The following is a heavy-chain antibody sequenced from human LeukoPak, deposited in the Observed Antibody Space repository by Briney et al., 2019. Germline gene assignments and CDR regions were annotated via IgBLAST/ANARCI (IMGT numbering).Heavy chain of an antibody. Sequence: GGSLRLSCAASGFTFSSYEMNWVRQAPGKGLEWVSAITGSGGRTYYADSVKGRFTISRDNSKNTLYLQMNSLRAEDTAIYYCAKEYTGTFSPFPSYFDNWGQGTLVTVSS. CDR1: GFTFSSYE. J-gene: IGHJ4*02. CDR2: ITGSGGRT. D-gene: IGHD1-26*01. CDR3: AKEYTGTFSPFPSYFDN. V-gene: IGHV3-23*01.